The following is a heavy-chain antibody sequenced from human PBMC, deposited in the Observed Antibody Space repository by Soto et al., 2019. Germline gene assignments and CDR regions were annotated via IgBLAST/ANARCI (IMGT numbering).Heavy chain of an antibody. J-gene: IGHJ4*02. CDR1: GFTVISYY. V-gene: IGHV3-53*01. CDR3: ARVPSYGAAVDY. D-gene: IGHD3-10*01. Sequence: GSVRLSCSFSGFTVISYYMTWVRQAPGKGLEWVSVIFSGGNTYYADSVKGRFTISRDTSKNTLYLQMNSLRDEDTAVYYCARVPSYGAAVDYWGQGTMVTVSS. CDR2: IFSGGNT.